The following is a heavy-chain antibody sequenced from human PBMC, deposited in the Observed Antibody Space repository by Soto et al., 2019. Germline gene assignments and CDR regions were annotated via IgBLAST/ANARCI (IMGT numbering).Heavy chain of an antibody. CDR1: GFTVSSNY. D-gene: IGHD3-3*01. CDR2: IYSGGST. J-gene: IGHJ6*03. CDR3: ARDMGYDFWSGYSYYMDV. V-gene: IGHV3-66*01. Sequence: GGSLRLSCAASGFTVSSNYMSWVRQAPGKGLEWVSVIYSGGSTYYADSVKGRFTISRDNSKNTLYLQMNSLRAEDTAVYYCARDMGYDFWSGYSYYMDVWGKGTTVTVSS.